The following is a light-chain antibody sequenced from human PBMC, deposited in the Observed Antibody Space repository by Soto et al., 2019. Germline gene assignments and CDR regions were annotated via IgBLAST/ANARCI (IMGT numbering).Light chain of an antibody. Sequence: QSVLTRAPSVSGAPGQRVTISCTGSSSNIGSTYDVQWYQQLPGTAPKLLIHGNTDRPSGVPDRFSGSKSGTSASLAITGLQADDEADYYCQSYDDSLSVHYVFGTGTKVTVL. CDR2: GNT. CDR3: QSYDDSLSVHYV. J-gene: IGLJ1*01. CDR1: SSNIGSTYD. V-gene: IGLV1-40*01.